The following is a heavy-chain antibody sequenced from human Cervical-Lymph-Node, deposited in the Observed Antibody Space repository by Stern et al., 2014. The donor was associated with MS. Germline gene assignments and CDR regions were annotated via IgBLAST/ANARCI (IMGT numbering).Heavy chain of an antibody. J-gene: IGHJ4*02. CDR2: INHSGST. D-gene: IGHD3-22*01. V-gene: IGHV4-34*01. CDR3: ARVHYYDSSGLDY. CDR1: GGSFSGYY. Sequence: QVQLQQWGAGLLKPSETLSLTCAVYGGSFSGYYWSWIRQPPGKGLEWLGEINHSGSTNYNPSLKSRVTISVDTSKNQFSLKLSSVTAADTAVYYCARVHYYDSSGLDYWGQGTLVTVSS.